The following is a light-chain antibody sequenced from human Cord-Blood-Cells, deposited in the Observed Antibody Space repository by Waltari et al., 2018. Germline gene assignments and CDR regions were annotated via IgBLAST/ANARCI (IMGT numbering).Light chain of an antibody. CDR3: AAWDDSLSGVV. V-gene: IGLV1-47*02. CDR1: RSNIGSNS. J-gene: IGLJ2*01. CDR2: SNN. Sequence: QSVLTQPPSASGTPGQRVTISCSGSRSNIGSNSVYWYQQLPGTAPKLLIYSNNQRPSGVPDRFSGSKSGTSASLAISGLRSEDEADYYCAAWDDSLSGVVFGGGTKLTVL.